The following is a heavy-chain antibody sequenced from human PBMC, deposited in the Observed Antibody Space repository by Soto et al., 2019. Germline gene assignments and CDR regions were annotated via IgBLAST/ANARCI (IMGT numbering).Heavy chain of an antibody. CDR3: AKGRKYYYDSSGYYNLDQYYFDC. Sequence: VGSLRLSCASSVFTFSSYAMSWVRHSPGKWLEWVSAISGSGGSTYYADSVKGRFTISRDNSKNTLYLQMNSLRAEDTAVYYCAKGRKYYYDSSGYYNLDQYYFDCWGQGTLVSVSS. CDR2: ISGSGGST. J-gene: IGHJ4*02. V-gene: IGHV3-23*01. CDR1: VFTFSSYA. D-gene: IGHD3-22*01.